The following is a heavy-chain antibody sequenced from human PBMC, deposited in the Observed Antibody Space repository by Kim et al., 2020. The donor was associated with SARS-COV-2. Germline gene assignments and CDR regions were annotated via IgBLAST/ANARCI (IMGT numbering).Heavy chain of an antibody. V-gene: IGHV1-2*06. J-gene: IGHJ6*02. D-gene: IGHD3-10*01. CDR3: ARDRRRMVLYYYYGMDV. CDR2: INPNSGGT. CDR1: GYTFTGYY. Sequence: ASVKVSCKASGYTFTGYYMHWVRQAPGQGLEWMGRINPNSGGTNYAQKFQGRVTMTRDTSISTAYMELSRLRSDDTAVYYCARDRRRMVLYYYYGMDVWGQGTTVTVSS.